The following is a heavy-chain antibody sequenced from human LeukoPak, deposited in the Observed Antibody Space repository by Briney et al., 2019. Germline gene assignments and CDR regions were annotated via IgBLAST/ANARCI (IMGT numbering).Heavy chain of an antibody. CDR1: GFTFSSSA. V-gene: IGHV3-23*01. J-gene: IGHJ4*02. Sequence: PGGSLKLSCAASGFTFSSSAMNWVRQAPGKGLEWVSAISGSGGSTYYADSVKGRFTISRDNSRNTLYLQMNSLRAEDTAVYYCAKGPLLWNWGQGTLVTVSS. CDR3: AKGPLLWN. CDR2: ISGSGGST. D-gene: IGHD2/OR15-2a*01.